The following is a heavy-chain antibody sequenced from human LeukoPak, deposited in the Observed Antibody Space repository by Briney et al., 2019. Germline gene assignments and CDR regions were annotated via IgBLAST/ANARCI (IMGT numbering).Heavy chain of an antibody. J-gene: IGHJ4*02. Sequence: GASVKVSCKASGGTFSSYAISWVRQAPGQGLEWMGGIIPIFGTANYAQKFQGRVTITADESTSTAYMELSSLRSEDTAVYYCARVRDGSGGYIYFDYWGQGTLVTVSS. CDR3: ARVRDGSGGYIYFDY. CDR2: IIPIFGTA. D-gene: IGHD3-10*01. CDR1: GGTFSSYA. V-gene: IGHV1-69*01.